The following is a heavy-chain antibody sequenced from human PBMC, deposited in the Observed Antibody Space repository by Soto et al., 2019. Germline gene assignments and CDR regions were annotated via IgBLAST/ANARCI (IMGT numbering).Heavy chain of an antibody. CDR2: IWFDGSNK. Sequence: QVQLVESGGGVVQPGRSLRLSCAASGFTFSTYGMHWVRQAPGKGLEWVAVIWFDGSNKYYADSVKGRFTISRDNSNNTLFLQMNSQRAEDTAVYYCAKDQLGGWDYYYYYYGMDVWGQGTTVTVSS. CDR3: AKDQLGGWDYYYYYYGMDV. J-gene: IGHJ6*02. V-gene: IGHV3-33*06. CDR1: GFTFSTYG. D-gene: IGHD6-19*01.